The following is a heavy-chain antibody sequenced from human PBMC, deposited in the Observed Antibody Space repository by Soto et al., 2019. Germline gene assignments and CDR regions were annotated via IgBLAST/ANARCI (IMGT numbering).Heavy chain of an antibody. CDR2: ISGSGGST. CDR1: GFTFSSYA. J-gene: IGHJ4*02. D-gene: IGHD2-2*01. CDR3: ANSIVPAAKFDY. V-gene: IGHV3-23*01. Sequence: EVQLLESGGGLVQPGGSLRLSCAASGFTFSSYAMSWVRQVPGKGLEWVSAISGSGGSTYYADSVKGRFTISRDNSKNTLYLQMNSLRAEDTAVYYCANSIVPAAKFDYWGQGTLVTVSS.